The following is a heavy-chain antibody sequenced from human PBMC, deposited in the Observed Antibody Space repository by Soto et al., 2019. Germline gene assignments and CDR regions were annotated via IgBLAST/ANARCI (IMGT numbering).Heavy chain of an antibody. CDR3: ARVRGHGYGDLIDY. V-gene: IGHV4-59*01. CDR1: GGSISSYY. Sequence: SETLSLTCTVSGGSISSYYWSWIRQPPGKGLEWIGYIYYSGSTNYNPSLKSRVTISVDTSKNQFSLKLSSVTAADTAVYYCARVRGHGYGDLIDYWGQGTLVTVSS. J-gene: IGHJ4*02. CDR2: IYYSGST. D-gene: IGHD4-17*01.